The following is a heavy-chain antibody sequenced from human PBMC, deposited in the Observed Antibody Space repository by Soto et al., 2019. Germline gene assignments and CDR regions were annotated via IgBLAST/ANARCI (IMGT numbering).Heavy chain of an antibody. CDR2: ISGSGGST. V-gene: IGHV3-23*01. D-gene: IGHD4-17*01. J-gene: IGHJ6*02. CDR3: ANPPTTVTTFYYYGMDV. Sequence: GGSLRLSCAASGFTFSSYAMSWVRQAPGKGLEWVSAISGSGGSTYYADSVKGRFTISRDNSKNTLYLQMNSLRAEDTAVYYCANPPTTVTTFYYYGMDVWGQGTTVTVS. CDR1: GFTFSSYA.